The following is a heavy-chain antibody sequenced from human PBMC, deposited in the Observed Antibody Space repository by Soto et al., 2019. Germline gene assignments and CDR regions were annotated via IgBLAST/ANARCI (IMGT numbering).Heavy chain of an antibody. D-gene: IGHD2-2*01. CDR1: GGSFSGYY. J-gene: IGHJ6*02. CDR3: ASVIVVVPAAILGGMDV. V-gene: IGHV4-34*01. CDR2: INHSGIT. Sequence: SETLSLTCAVYGGSFSGYYWSWIRQPPGDVREWIGEINHSGITNYDPALKSRVTISVDTSKNQSALKMSSVNAGDTAVYYCASVIVVVPAAILGGMDVWGQGTTVTVSS.